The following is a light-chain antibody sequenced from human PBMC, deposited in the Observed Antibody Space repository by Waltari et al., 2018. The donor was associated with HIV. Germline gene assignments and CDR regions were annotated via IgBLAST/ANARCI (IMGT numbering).Light chain of an antibody. J-gene: IGLJ2*01. V-gene: IGLV2-14*01. CDR1: TNDIGSYKY. CDR2: EVS. CDR3: SSYSRGALL. Sequence: QSVLTQPASVSGSPGQSLTLSCTGTTNDIGSYKYVSWYQQSPDKAPKLIIYEVSNRPSGISSRFSVSKSGNTASLTISGLQADDEAYYHCSSYSRGALLFGGGTKVTVL.